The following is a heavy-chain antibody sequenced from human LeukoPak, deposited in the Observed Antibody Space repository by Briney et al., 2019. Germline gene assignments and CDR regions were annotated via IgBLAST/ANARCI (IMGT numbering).Heavy chain of an antibody. V-gene: IGHV4-61*02. CDR2: IYTSGST. J-gene: IGHJ4*02. CDR3: ARARGYSYGYVDY. Sequence: PSETLSLTCTVSGGSISSGSYYWSWIRQPAGKGLEWIGRIYTSGSTNYNPSLKSRVTISVDTSKNQSSLKLSSVTAADTAVYYCARARGYSYGYVDYWGQGTLVTVSS. D-gene: IGHD5-18*01. CDR1: GGSISSGSYY.